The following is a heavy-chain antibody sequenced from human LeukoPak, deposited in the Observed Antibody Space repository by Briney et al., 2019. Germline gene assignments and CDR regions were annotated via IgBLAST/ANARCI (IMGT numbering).Heavy chain of an antibody. CDR3: ARDRYRIAVAGTYFQH. Sequence: GASVTVSCKASGYTFTGYYMHWVRQAPGQGLEWMGWTNPNSGGTNYAQKFQGRVTMTRDTSISTTYMELSRLRSDDTAVYYCARDRYRIAVAGTYFQHWGQGTLVTVSS. J-gene: IGHJ1*01. V-gene: IGHV1-2*02. D-gene: IGHD6-19*01. CDR2: TNPNSGGT. CDR1: GYTFTGYY.